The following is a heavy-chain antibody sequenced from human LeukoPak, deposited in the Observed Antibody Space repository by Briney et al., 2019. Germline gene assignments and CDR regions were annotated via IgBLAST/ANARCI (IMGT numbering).Heavy chain of an antibody. CDR1: GGSISSGGYS. Sequence: PSQTLSLTCAVSGGSISSGGYSWSWIRQPPGKGLEWIGYIYHSGSTYYNPSLKGRVTISVDRSKNQFSLKLSSVTAADTAVYYCARARNYYDSSGYSLNWFDPWGQGTLVTVSS. CDR3: ARARNYYDSSGYSLNWFDP. D-gene: IGHD3-22*01. CDR2: IYHSGST. J-gene: IGHJ5*02. V-gene: IGHV4-30-2*01.